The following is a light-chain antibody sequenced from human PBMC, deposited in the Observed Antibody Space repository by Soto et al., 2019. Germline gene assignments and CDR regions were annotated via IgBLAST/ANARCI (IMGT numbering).Light chain of an antibody. Sequence: AIQMAQSPSSLSASVGDRVTITCRASQGIGNDVGWFQQKPGKAPKLLIYAAATLQSGVPSRCSGSSSGTDFTLTISSLQPEDFATYYCLQDHNYPLTFGGGTKVEIK. CDR1: QGIGND. CDR2: AAA. J-gene: IGKJ4*02. V-gene: IGKV1-6*02. CDR3: LQDHNYPLT.